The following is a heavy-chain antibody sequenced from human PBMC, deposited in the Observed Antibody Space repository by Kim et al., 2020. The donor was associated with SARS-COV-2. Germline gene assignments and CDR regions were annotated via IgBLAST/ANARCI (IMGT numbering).Heavy chain of an antibody. CDR3: AKSGPFPGYYYDSSGYSRVV. V-gene: IGHV3-23*01. J-gene: IGHJ6*02. CDR1: GFTFSSYA. CDR2: ISGSGGST. Sequence: GGSLRLSCAASGFTFSSYAMSWVRQAPGKGLEWVSAISGSGGSTYYADSVKGRFTISRDNSKNTLYLQMNSLRAEDTAVYYCAKSGPFPGYYYDSSGYSRVVWGQGTTVTVSS. D-gene: IGHD3-22*01.